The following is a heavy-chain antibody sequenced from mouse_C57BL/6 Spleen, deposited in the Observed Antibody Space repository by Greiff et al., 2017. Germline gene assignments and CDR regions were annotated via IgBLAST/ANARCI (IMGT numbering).Heavy chain of an antibody. D-gene: IGHD1-3*01. CDR1: GYTFTSYW. CDR3: ARRRSKGLYWYFDV. CDR2: IDPSDSYT. Sequence: QVQLQQPGAELVMPGASVKLSCKASGYTFTSYWMHWVKQRPGQGLEWIGEIDPSDSYTNYNQKFKGKSTLTVDKSSSTAYMQLSSLTSEDSAVYYGARRRSKGLYWYFDVWGTGTTVTVSS. J-gene: IGHJ1*03. V-gene: IGHV1-69*01.